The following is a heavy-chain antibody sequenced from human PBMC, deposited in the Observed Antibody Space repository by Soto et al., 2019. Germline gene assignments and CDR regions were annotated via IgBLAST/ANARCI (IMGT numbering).Heavy chain of an antibody. CDR3: ASLPRGYAFDY. V-gene: IGHV3-30-3*01. D-gene: IGHD3-3*01. Sequence: ESGGGVVQPGRSLRLSCAASGFTFSSYAMHWVRQAPGKGLEWVAVISYDGSNKYYADSVKGRFTISRDNSKNTLYLQMNSLRAEDTAVYYCASLPRGYAFDYWGQGTLVTVSS. CDR2: ISYDGSNK. J-gene: IGHJ4*02. CDR1: GFTFSSYA.